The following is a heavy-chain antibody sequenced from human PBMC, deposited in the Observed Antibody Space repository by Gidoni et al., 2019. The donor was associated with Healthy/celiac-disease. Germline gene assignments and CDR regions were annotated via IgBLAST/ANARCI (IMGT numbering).Heavy chain of an antibody. CDR3: ARTMVTMVRGVTYGDYFDY. D-gene: IGHD3-10*01. Sequence: EVQLVGSGGGLVKPGGSLRLSCAASGFTFSSYSMNWVRQAPGKGLEWVSSISSSSSYIYYADSVKGRFTISRDNAKNSLYLQMNSLRAEDTAVYYCARTMVTMVRGVTYGDYFDYWGQGTLVTVSS. J-gene: IGHJ4*02. CDR1: GFTFSSYS. CDR2: ISSSSSYI. V-gene: IGHV3-21*01.